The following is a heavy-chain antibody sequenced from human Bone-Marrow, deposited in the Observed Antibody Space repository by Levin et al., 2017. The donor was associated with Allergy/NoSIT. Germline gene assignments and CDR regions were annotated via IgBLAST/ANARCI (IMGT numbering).Heavy chain of an antibody. Sequence: ASETLSLTCTVSGGSISGGGYYWSWIRKHPGKGLEWIGYIYYSGNTYYNPSLKSRVIISVVTSKNQLSLKLTSVTVADTAVYYCARFNGYDFDYWGQGTLVTVSS. CDR3: ARFNGYDFDY. CDR1: GGSISGGGYY. CDR2: IYYSGNT. V-gene: IGHV4-31*03. D-gene: IGHD5-12*01. J-gene: IGHJ4*02.